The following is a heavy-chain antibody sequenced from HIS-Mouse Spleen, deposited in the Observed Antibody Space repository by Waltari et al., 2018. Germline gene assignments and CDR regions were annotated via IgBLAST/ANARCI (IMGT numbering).Heavy chain of an antibody. V-gene: IGHV3-30-3*01. D-gene: IGHD3-22*01. CDR2: ISYDGSNK. CDR1: GLTFSSYA. CDR3: ARDWYYYDSSGYAFDI. J-gene: IGHJ3*02. Sequence: QVQLVEAGGGVVQPGRSLRLSCAASGLTFSSYAMHWVRQAPGKGLEWVAVISYDGSNKYYADSVKGRFTISRDNSKNTLYLQMNSLRAEDTAVYYCARDWYYYDSSGYAFDIWGQGTMVTVSS.